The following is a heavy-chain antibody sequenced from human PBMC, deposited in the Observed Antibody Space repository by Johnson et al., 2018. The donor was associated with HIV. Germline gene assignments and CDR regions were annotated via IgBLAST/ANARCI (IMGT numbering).Heavy chain of an antibody. J-gene: IGHJ3*01. D-gene: IGHD3-9*01. Sequence: QVQLVESGGGVVQPGRSLRLSCAASGFTFSSYGMHWVRQAPGKGLEWVAVISYDGGNKYYADSVRGRSTISRDNSKNPLYLQMNGLRAEDTAVYYCAGERFSDILTGYHAFDVWGQGTMVTVSS. CDR1: GFTFSSYG. CDR3: AGERFSDILTGYHAFDV. V-gene: IGHV3-30*03. CDR2: ISYDGGNK.